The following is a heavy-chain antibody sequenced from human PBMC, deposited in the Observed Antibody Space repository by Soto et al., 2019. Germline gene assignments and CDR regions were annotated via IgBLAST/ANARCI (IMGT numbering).Heavy chain of an antibody. Sequence: SETLSLTCTVSGGSISSSSYYWGWIRQPPGKGLEWIGSIYYSGSTYYNPSLKSRVTISVDTSKNQFSLKLSSVTAADTAVYYCARHVGDGYNYGYEPNWFDPWGQGTLVTVSS. V-gene: IGHV4-39*01. CDR2: IYYSGST. CDR1: GGSISSSSYY. J-gene: IGHJ5*02. D-gene: IGHD5-12*01. CDR3: ARHVGDGYNYGYEPNWFDP.